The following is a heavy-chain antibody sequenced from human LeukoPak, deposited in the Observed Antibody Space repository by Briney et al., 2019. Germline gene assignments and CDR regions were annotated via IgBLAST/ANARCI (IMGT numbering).Heavy chain of an antibody. V-gene: IGHV3-20*04. J-gene: IGHJ4*02. D-gene: IGHD3-10*02. Sequence: PGGSLRLSCAASGFTFSSYGMSWFRQAPGKGLEWVSGINWNGGSTGYADSVKGRFTISRDNAKNSLYLQMNSLRGEDTAVYCCAGAGQELFGELGFDYWGQGTLVTVSS. CDR1: GFTFSSYG. CDR2: INWNGGST. CDR3: AGAGQELFGELGFDY.